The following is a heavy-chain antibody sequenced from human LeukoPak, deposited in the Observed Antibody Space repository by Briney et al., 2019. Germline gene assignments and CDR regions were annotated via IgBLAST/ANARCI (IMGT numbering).Heavy chain of an antibody. CDR1: GYTFTGYY. J-gene: IGHJ4*02. CDR2: INPNSGGT. D-gene: IGHD3-22*01. CDR3: ARKVRYYDSSGHFDY. Sequence: ASVKVSCKASGYTFTGYYMHWVRQAPGQGLEWMGWINPNSGGTNYAQKFQGRATMTRDTSISTAYMELSRLRSDDTAVYYCARKVRYYDSSGHFDYWGQGTLVTVSS. V-gene: IGHV1-2*02.